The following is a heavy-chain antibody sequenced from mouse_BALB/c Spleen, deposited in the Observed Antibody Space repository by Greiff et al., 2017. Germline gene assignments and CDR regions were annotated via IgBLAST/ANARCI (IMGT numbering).Heavy chain of an antibody. CDR3: VRQTTVVPWYFDV. Sequence: EVQLVESGGGLVQPKGSLKLSCAASGFTFNTYAMNWVRQAPGKGLEWVARIRSKSNNYATYYADSVKDRFTISRDDSQSMLYLQMNNLKTEDTAMYYCVRQTTVVPWYFDVWGAGTTVTVSS. J-gene: IGHJ1*01. V-gene: IGHV10-1*02. D-gene: IGHD1-1*01. CDR2: IRSKSNNYAT. CDR1: GFTFNTYA.